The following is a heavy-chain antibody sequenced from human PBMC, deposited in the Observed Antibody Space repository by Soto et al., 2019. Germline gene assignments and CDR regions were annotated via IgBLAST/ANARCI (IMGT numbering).Heavy chain of an antibody. D-gene: IGHD3-16*01. CDR3: ATPLWRNSYNLGYFDL. V-gene: IGHV3-30-3*01. Sequence: QVQLVESGGGVVQPGRSLRLSCAASGFTFSSYAMHWVRQAPGKGLEWVAVISYDGSNKYYADSVKGPFTISRDNSKNTLYLQMNSLRAEATAVYYCATPLWRNSYNLGYFDLWGRGPLVTVSS. J-gene: IGHJ2*01. CDR2: ISYDGSNK. CDR1: GFTFSSYA.